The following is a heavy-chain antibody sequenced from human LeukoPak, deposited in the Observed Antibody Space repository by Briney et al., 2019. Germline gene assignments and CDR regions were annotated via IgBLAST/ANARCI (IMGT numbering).Heavy chain of an antibody. J-gene: IGHJ4*02. D-gene: IGHD1-26*01. CDR3: ARAPLSGNSYSGSYYPDY. CDR1: GFTFSSYG. Sequence: GGSLRLSCAASGFTFSSYGMDWVGKAPGRGLEGFPSFSSSATYMFYADSVKGRFTISRDNAKNSLYLQMHSLRAEDTAVYYCARAPLSGNSYSGSYYPDYWGQGTLVTVSS. V-gene: IGHV3-21*01. CDR2: FSSSATYM.